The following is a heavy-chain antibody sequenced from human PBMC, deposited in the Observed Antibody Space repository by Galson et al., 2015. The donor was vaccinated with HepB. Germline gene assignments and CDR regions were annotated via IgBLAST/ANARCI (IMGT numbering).Heavy chain of an antibody. CDR3: ARDHPYDFWSGRLDV. CDR1: GFMFSSYW. D-gene: IGHD3-3*01. V-gene: IGHV3-7*03. CDR2: IKQDGSEK. J-gene: IGHJ6*04. Sequence: SLRLSCAASGFMFSSYWMTWVRQAPGKGLEWVANIKQDGSEKYYVDSVKGRLSIYRDNDKNSLFLQMNSLRAEDTAVYYCARDHPYDFWSGRLDVWGKGTTVTVSS.